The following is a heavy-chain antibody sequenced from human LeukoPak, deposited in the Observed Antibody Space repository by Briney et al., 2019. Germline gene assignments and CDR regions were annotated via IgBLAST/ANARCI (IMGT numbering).Heavy chain of an antibody. CDR1: GYTFTGYY. Sequence: ASLKVSCTASGYTFTGYYLHWVRQAPGQGLEWMGWINPNSGDTNNAQNFQGRVTMTRDTSISTAYMELSSLTSDDTAVYYCARVQQLVADFWGQGTLVTVSS. J-gene: IGHJ4*02. D-gene: IGHD6-13*01. CDR3: ARVQQLVADF. V-gene: IGHV1-2*02. CDR2: INPNSGDT.